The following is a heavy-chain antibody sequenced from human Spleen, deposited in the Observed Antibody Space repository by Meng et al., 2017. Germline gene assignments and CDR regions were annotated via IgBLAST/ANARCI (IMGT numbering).Heavy chain of an antibody. V-gene: IGHV3-48*03. CDR1: GFSFNDFE. CDR2: ISRSGDTR. CDR3: ASYWGYGSGSYYNYDY. J-gene: IGHJ4*02. Sequence: GESLKISCVASGFSFNDFEFNWVRQAPGKGLEWVSYISRSGDTRYYADSVKGRVTISRDNSQNTLYLQMNSLRAEDTAVYYCASYWGYGSGSYYNYDYWGQGTQVTVSS. D-gene: IGHD3-10*01.